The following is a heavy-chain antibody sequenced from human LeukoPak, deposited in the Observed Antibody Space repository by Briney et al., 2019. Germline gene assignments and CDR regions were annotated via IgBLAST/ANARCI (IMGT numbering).Heavy chain of an antibody. Sequence: PSETLSLNCSVSGDSASRSDSYWDWIRQPPGKGLEWIGTIYFSGRTYYSPSLKSRVTMSVVPSNNQFSLNLRSVTAADTAVYYCARRRYYDGSGYLEWGQGTLLSVSS. CDR3: ARRRYYDGSGYLE. CDR1: GDSASRSDSY. D-gene: IGHD3-22*01. J-gene: IGHJ1*01. V-gene: IGHV4-39*01. CDR2: IYFSGRT.